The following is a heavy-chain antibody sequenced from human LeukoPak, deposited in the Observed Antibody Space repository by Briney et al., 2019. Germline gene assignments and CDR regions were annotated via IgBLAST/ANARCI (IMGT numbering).Heavy chain of an antibody. J-gene: IGHJ4*02. CDR1: DESFSVYY. D-gene: IGHD6-19*01. Sequence: TSSETLSLTCAVSDESFSVYYWSWIRQSPGKGLEWIGYIYYSGSTNYNPSLKSRVTISVDTSKNQFSLKLSSVTAADTAVYYCARRSGAVADYWGQGTLVTVSS. V-gene: IGHV4-59*08. CDR3: ARRSGAVADY. CDR2: IYYSGST.